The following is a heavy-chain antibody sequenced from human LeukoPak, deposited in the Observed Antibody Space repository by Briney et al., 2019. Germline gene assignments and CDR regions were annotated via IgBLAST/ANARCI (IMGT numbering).Heavy chain of an antibody. V-gene: IGHV1-46*01. CDR1: GYTFTSYS. Sequence: ASVKVSCKASGYTFTSYSMQWVWEAPGQGLEWMGIINPSGGSTSYAQKFQGRVTMTRDTSTSTVYMELSSLRSEDTAVYYCARVMWENAAMVTRPRGMDVWGQGTTVTVSS. D-gene: IGHD5-18*01. J-gene: IGHJ6*02. CDR3: ARVMWENAAMVTRPRGMDV. CDR2: INPSGGST.